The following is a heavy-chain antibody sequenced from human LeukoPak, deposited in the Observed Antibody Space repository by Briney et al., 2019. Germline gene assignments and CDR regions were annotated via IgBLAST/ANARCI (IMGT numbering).Heavy chain of an antibody. D-gene: IGHD3-10*01. Sequence: GASVKISCKTSVGTFSSYAISWVRQAPGHGLEWMGGIIPIFGTANYAQKFQGRVTITADESTSTAYMELSSLRSEDTAVYYCASLFYPVRGVKNYYYYYYMGVWGKGTTFTISS. CDR2: IIPIFGTA. CDR1: VGTFSSYA. J-gene: IGHJ6*03. CDR3: ASLFYPVRGVKNYYYYYYMGV. V-gene: IGHV1-69*13.